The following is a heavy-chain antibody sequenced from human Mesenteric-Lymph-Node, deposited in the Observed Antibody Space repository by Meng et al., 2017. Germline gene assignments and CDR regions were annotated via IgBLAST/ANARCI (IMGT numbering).Heavy chain of an antibody. V-gene: IGHV4-30-4*01. CDR3: ARGPTTYFDY. CDR1: GGSLSSGDYY. D-gene: IGHD4-17*01. Sequence: QWPLQESGPGLVKPSPPLSLTCTVSGGSLSSGDYYWIWIRQPPGKGLEWIGYIYYSGSTYYNPSLKSRVTISVDTSKNQFSLKLSSVTAADTAVYYCARGPTTYFDYWGQGTLVTVSS. J-gene: IGHJ4*02. CDR2: IYYSGST.